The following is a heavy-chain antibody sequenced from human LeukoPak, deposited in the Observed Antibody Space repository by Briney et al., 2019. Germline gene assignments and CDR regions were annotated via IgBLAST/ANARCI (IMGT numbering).Heavy chain of an antibody. Sequence: SETLSLTCTVSGGSISSGDYYWSWIRQPPGKGLEWIGYIYYTGSTYYNPSLKSRATMSVDTSKNQFSLKLSSMTAVDTAVYYCARKYDSGWYDYWGQGILVTVSS. V-gene: IGHV4-30-4*01. CDR2: IYYTGST. D-gene: IGHD6-19*01. CDR1: GGSISSGDYY. J-gene: IGHJ4*02. CDR3: ARKYDSGWYDY.